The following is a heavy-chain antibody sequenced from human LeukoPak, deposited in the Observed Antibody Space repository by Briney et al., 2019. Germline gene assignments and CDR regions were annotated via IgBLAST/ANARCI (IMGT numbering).Heavy chain of an antibody. CDR1: GFTFSSYA. CDR3: ARDQQYCSSTSCYPAYYFDY. V-gene: IGHV3-30-3*01. D-gene: IGHD2-2*01. J-gene: IGHJ4*02. Sequence: PGGSLRLSCAASGFTFSSYAMHWVRQAPGKGLEWVAVISYDGSNKYYADSVKGRFTISRDNSKNTLYLQMNSLSAEDTAVYYCARDQQYCSSTSCYPAYYFDYWGQGTLVTVSS. CDR2: ISYDGSNK.